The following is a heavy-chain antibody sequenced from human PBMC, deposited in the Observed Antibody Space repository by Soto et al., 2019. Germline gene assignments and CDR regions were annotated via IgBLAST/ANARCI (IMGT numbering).Heavy chain of an antibody. Sequence: GQLLESGGGMVQPGGSLRLSCAASGFTFSSFAMNWVRLPPGRGLEWVAAVTSGASSTHYADSVKGRCTISRDNSKNTLYLHMNSLRADDTAVYYCAKGGAVLLDPFDVWGQVTMGTVSS. J-gene: IGHJ3*01. CDR1: GFTFSSFA. D-gene: IGHD1-26*01. V-gene: IGHV3-23*01. CDR3: AKGGAVLLDPFDV. CDR2: VTSGASST.